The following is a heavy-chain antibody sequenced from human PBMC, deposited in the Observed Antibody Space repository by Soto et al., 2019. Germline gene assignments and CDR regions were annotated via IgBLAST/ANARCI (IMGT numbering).Heavy chain of an antibody. CDR3: ARGPRFLEGYYYYYYMDV. V-gene: IGHV4-34*01. CDR2: INHSGST. J-gene: IGHJ6*03. CDR1: GGSFSGYY. D-gene: IGHD3-3*01. Sequence: SETLSLTCAVYGGSFSGYYWSWIRQPPGKGLEWIGEINHSGSTNYNPSLKSRVTISVDTSKNQFSLKLSSVTAADTAVYYCARGPRFLEGYYYYYYMDVWGKGTTVTVSS.